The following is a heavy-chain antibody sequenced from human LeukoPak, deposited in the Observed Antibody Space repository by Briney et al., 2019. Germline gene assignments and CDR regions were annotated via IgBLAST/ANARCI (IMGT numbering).Heavy chain of an antibody. CDR3: AKGRTEGGTLALDY. J-gene: IGHJ4*02. CDR2: ISGSGGNT. V-gene: IGHV3-23*01. Sequence: GGSLRLSCAASGFTFSSYGMSWVRQAPGKGLEWVSGISGSGGNTYYTDSVRGRLSISRDNSKNTLYLQVNSLRAEDTAVYYCAKGRTEGGTLALDYWGQGTLVTVSS. CDR1: GFTFSSYG. D-gene: IGHD6-19*01.